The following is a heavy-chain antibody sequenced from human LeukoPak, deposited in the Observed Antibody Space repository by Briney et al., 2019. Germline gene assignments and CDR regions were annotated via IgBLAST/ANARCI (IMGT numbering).Heavy chain of an antibody. CDR3: AREAGRAFDI. CDR1: GGSTTSGGYS. J-gene: IGHJ3*02. CDR2: IYHSGST. Sequence: SETLSLTCAASGGSTTSGGYSWSWIRQPPGKGLEWIGYIYHSGSTYYNPSLKSRVTISVDRSKNQISLKLSAVTAADTAVYYCAREAGRAFDIWGQGTMVTVSS. V-gene: IGHV4-30-2*01.